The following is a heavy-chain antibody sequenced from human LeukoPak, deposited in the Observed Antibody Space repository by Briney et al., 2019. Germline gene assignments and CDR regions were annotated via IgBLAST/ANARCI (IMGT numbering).Heavy chain of an antibody. V-gene: IGHV1-46*01. J-gene: IGHJ3*02. CDR1: GYTFTSYD. CDR3: ARIRDGYNDAYDI. Sequence: ASVKVSCKASGYTFTSYDINWVRQATGQGLEWMGLINPGGGNTNYAQKFQGRVTMTRDTSASTVYMELSSLRSEDTAIYYCARIRDGYNDAYDIWGQGTVVTVPS. D-gene: IGHD5-24*01. CDR2: INPGGGNT.